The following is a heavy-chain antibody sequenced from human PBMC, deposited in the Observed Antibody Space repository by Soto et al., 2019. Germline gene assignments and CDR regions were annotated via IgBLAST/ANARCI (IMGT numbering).Heavy chain of an antibody. V-gene: IGHV4-34*01. CDR3: ARGLISGSHYSGGWYYFDS. CDR2: INHSGSA. J-gene: IGHJ4*02. Sequence: TLSLTCDVYGGSFSDYIWTWIRQTPGKGLQWIGQINHSGSANYNPSLKSRVTISVHTSSSQFSLELSSVTAADTAVYYCARGLISGSHYSGGWYYFDSWGQGTQVTVSS. D-gene: IGHD1-26*01. CDR1: GGSFSDYI.